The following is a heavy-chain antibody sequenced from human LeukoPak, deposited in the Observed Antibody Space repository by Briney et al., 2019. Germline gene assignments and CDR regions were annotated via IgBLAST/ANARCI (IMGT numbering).Heavy chain of an antibody. D-gene: IGHD6-19*01. V-gene: IGHV3-48*02. CDR3: AREYSSSTEAFDI. Sequence: GGSLRLSCAASGFTFSSYGMHWVRQAPGKGLEWVSYISSSSSTIYYADSVKGRFTISRDNAKNSLYLQMNSLRDEDTAVYYCAREYSSSTEAFDIWGQGTMVTVSS. J-gene: IGHJ3*02. CDR1: GFTFSSYG. CDR2: ISSSSSTI.